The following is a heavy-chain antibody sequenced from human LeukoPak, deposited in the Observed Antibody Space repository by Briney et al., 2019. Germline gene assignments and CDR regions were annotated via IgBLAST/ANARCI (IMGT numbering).Heavy chain of an antibody. CDR2: IKQDGSEK. D-gene: IGHD3-10*01. J-gene: IGHJ4*02. V-gene: IGHV3-7*01. CDR1: GFTFSSYW. Sequence: GGSLRLSCAASGFTFSSYWMSWVRQAPGKGLEWVANIKQDGSEKYYVDSVKGRFTISRDNAKNSLYLQMNSLRAEDTAVYYCARHPPGELLWFRELNYFDYWGQGTLVTVSS. CDR3: ARHPPGELLWFRELNYFDY.